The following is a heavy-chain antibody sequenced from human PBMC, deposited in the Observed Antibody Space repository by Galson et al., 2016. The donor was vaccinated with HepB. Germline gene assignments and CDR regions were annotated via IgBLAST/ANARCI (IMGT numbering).Heavy chain of an antibody. CDR3: ARNIVATITLYYYGMDV. V-gene: IGHV1-3*01. Sequence: SVKVSCKASGHTFTNYAMHWVRQAPGQRLEWMGWINAGNGNTKYSQNFQGRVTITRDTSASTAYMELSSLRSEDTAVYYCARNIVATITLYYYGMDVWGQGTTVTVSS. CDR2: INAGNGNT. D-gene: IGHD5-12*01. J-gene: IGHJ6*02. CDR1: GHTFTNYA.